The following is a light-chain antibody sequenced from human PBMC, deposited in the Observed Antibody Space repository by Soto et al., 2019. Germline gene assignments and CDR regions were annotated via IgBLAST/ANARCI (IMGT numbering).Light chain of an antibody. Sequence: EIVLTQSPASLSLSPGDRATLSCRANQSVSNSLAWYQQTPGQPPRLLIFDASNRATGIPPRFSGSGSGTDFSLTIDSLQPEDFVVYYCQQHSDWPPSFGQGTKLEIK. J-gene: IGKJ2*01. V-gene: IGKV3-11*01. CDR2: DAS. CDR1: QSVSNS. CDR3: QQHSDWPPS.